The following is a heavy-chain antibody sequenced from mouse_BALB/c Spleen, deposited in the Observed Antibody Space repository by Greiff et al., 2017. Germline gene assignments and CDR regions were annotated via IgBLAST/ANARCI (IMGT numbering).Heavy chain of an antibody. D-gene: IGHD2-4*01. CDR3: ARMITTTAYYAMDY. J-gene: IGHJ4*01. V-gene: IGHV3-8*02. CDR1: GDSITSGY. Sequence: EVMLVESGPSLVKPSQTLSLNCSVTGDSITSGYWNWIRKFPGNKLEYMGYISYSGSTYYNPSLKSRISITRDTSKNQYYLQLNSVTTEDTATYYCARMITTTAYYAMDYWGQGTSVTVSS. CDR2: ISYSGST.